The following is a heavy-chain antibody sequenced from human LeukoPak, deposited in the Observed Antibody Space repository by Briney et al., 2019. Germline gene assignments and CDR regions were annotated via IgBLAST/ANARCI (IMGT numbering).Heavy chain of an antibody. CDR2: ISYSGST. Sequence: PSETLSLTCTVSGVSISSYYWSWIRQPPGKGLEWIGYISYSGSTNYNPSLKSRVTMSVEKSKNQFSLKLSSVTAADTAVYYCARRKGVAAAGGLPLHWGGYNWFDPWGQGTLVTVSS. J-gene: IGHJ5*02. D-gene: IGHD6-13*01. CDR1: GVSISSYY. CDR3: ARRKGVAAAGGLPLHWGGYNWFDP. V-gene: IGHV4-59*12.